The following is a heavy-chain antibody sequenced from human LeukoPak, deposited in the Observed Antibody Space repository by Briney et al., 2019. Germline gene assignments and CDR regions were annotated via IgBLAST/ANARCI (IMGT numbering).Heavy chain of an antibody. CDR3: ARGPEMYSSSWYDY. V-gene: IGHV4-39*07. D-gene: IGHD6-13*01. Sequence: PSETLSLTCSVSGDSISSSGYYWDWIRQPPGKGLEWIGSIHHSGNTNYNPSLKSRVTISVDTSKNQFSLKLSSVTAADTAVYYCARGPEMYSSSWYDYWGQGTLVTVSS. CDR2: IHHSGNT. J-gene: IGHJ4*02. CDR1: GDSISSSGYY.